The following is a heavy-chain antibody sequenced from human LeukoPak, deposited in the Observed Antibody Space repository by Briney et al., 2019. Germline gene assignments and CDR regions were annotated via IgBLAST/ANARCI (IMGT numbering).Heavy chain of an antibody. Sequence: SETLSLTCTVSGGSISSDSYYWGWIRQPPGKGLEWIGSIYYSGSTYYNPSLKSRVTISADTSKSQFSLKLSSVTAADTAVYYCARDLRRVVITLRFDPWGQGTLVTVSS. J-gene: IGHJ5*02. CDR1: GGSISSDSYY. CDR3: ARDLRRVVITLRFDP. D-gene: IGHD3-22*01. V-gene: IGHV4-39*07. CDR2: IYYSGST.